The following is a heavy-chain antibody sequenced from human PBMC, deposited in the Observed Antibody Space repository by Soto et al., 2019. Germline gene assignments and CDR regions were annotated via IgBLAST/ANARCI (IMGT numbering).Heavy chain of an antibody. CDR3: ARGYCTTTICDPWFDP. D-gene: IGHD2-2*01. CDR1: GYSFTSYW. CDR2: IYPGDSDT. J-gene: IGHJ5*02. V-gene: IGHV5-51*01. Sequence: VQSQKISSTAVGYSFTSYWIGWVRQMRGKGLEWMGIIYPGDSDTRYSPSFQGQVTISADKSITTAYLQWSSLKASDTAMYYCARGYCTTTICDPWFDPWGQGTLVTVSS.